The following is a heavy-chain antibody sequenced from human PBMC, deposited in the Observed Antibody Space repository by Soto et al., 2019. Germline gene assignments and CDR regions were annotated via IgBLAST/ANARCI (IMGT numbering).Heavy chain of an antibody. D-gene: IGHD6-19*01. Sequence: QLQLQESGPGLVKPSETLSLTCTVSGGSISSSSYYWGWIRQPPGKGLEWIGSIYYSGSTYYNPSLKSRVTISVDKSKNKCSRKLSSVTAADTAVYYGARRGSGWYFDYWGQGTLVTVSS. CDR2: IYYSGST. J-gene: IGHJ4*02. V-gene: IGHV4-39*01. CDR1: GGSISSSSYY. CDR3: ARRGSGWYFDY.